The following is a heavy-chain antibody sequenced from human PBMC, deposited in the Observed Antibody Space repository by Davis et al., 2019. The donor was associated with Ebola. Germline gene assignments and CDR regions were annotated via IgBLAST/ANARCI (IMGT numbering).Heavy chain of an antibody. V-gene: IGHV3-30*02. Sequence: GGSLRLSCAASGFTFSSYAMSWVRQAPGKGLEWVAFIRYDGSNKYYADSVKGRFTISRDNSKNTLYLQMNSLRAEDTAVYYCAKDSPPLLVPAAIATYYYYGMDVWGQGTTVTVSS. J-gene: IGHJ6*02. CDR3: AKDSPPLLVPAAIATYYYYGMDV. CDR1: GFTFSSYA. CDR2: IRYDGSNK. D-gene: IGHD2-2*02.